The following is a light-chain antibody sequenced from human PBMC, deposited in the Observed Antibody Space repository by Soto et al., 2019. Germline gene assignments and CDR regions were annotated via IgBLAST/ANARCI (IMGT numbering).Light chain of an antibody. J-gene: IGKJ1*01. V-gene: IGKV4-1*01. CDR1: QSVLYSSHNKNY. CDR3: QQYYTTPRA. CDR2: WAS. Sequence: DIVMTQSPDSLAVSLGERATINCKSSQSVLYSSHNKNYLAGYQQKPGQPPKLLIYWASTRESGVPDRFSGSGSGTDFTLNISSLQAEDVAVYYCQQYYTTPRAFGQGTKVEIK.